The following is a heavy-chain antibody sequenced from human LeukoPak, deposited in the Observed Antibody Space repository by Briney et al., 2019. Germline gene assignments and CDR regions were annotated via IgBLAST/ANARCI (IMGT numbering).Heavy chain of an antibody. Sequence: SETLSLTCAVYGGSFSGYYWSWIRQPPGKGLEWIGEINHSGSTNYNPSLKSRVTISVDTSKNQFSLKLSSVTAADTAVYYCARAHFGVVVPAALTDQTTVDAFDIWGQGTMVTVSS. CDR1: GGSFSGYY. D-gene: IGHD2-2*01. CDR3: ARAHFGVVVPAALTDQTTVDAFDI. J-gene: IGHJ3*02. CDR2: INHSGST. V-gene: IGHV4-34*01.